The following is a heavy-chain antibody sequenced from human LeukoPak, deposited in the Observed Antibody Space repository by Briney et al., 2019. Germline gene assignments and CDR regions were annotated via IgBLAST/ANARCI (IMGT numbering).Heavy chain of an antibody. J-gene: IGHJ4*02. CDR2: VNYHGSEN. Sequence: GGPLKLSCAALELTFSAFWIQGSGKVQGKGLEWVANVNYHGSENCLVDSVKGRFTISRDNAKNSLFLQMNSLRAEDTAVYYCTRGDPDYWGQGTLVTVSS. D-gene: IGHD2-21*02. CDR1: ELTFSAFW. V-gene: IGHV3-7*01. CDR3: TRGDPDY.